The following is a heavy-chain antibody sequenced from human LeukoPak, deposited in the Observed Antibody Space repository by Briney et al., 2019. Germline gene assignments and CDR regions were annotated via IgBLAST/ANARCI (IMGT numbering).Heavy chain of an antibody. Sequence: TPSQILSLTCTVSGDSVSSAAYYWSWIRQHPGKGLEWSGHIYYSGTTYFNPSLKSRVTISVDTSKNQFSLKLTSVTAADTAVYYCARAYYYDSSGYSGASNWLHPWGQGTLVTVSS. CDR3: ARAYYYDSSGYSGASNWLHP. V-gene: IGHV4-31*03. J-gene: IGHJ5*02. CDR1: GDSVSSAAYY. D-gene: IGHD3-22*01. CDR2: IYYSGTT.